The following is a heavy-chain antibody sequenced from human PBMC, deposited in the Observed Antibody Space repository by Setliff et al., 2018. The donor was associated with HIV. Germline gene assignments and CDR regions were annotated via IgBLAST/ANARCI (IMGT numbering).Heavy chain of an antibody. D-gene: IGHD2-21*02. CDR2: INPYNGAT. Sequence: ASVKVSCKASAYTFTSYGISWLRQAPGQGLEWMGWINPYNGATKSAHKFQGRVTVTRDTSITTTYMELTRLTSDDTAIYYCARAPIYCGGDCYLFDYWGQGTLVTVSS. J-gene: IGHJ4*02. CDR1: AYTFTSYG. V-gene: IGHV1-2*02. CDR3: ARAPIYCGGDCYLFDY.